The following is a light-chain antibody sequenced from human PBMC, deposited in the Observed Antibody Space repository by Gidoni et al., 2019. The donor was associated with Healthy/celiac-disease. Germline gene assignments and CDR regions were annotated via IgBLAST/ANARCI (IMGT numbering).Light chain of an antibody. V-gene: IGKV4-1*01. CDR3: QQYYSTPLT. J-gene: IGKJ4*01. Sequence: RSTINCKSSPSVLYSSNNKNYLAWYQQKPGQPPKLLIYWASTRESGVPDRFSGSGSGTDFTLTISSLQAEDVAVYYCQQYYSTPLTFGGGTKVEIK. CDR1: PSVLYSSNNKNY. CDR2: WAS.